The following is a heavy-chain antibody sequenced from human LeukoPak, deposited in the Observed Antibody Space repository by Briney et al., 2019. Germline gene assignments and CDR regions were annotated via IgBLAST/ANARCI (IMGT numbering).Heavy chain of an antibody. CDR2: ISSSSSHI. V-gene: IGHV3-21*01. CDR1: GFTFSSYS. Sequence: GGSLRLSCAASGFTFSSYSMNWVRQAPGKGLEWVSSISSSSSHIYYADSVKGRFTISRDNAKNSLYLQMNSLRAEDTAVYYCAGVEDSSSWVNYYYYYYMDVWGKGTTVTVSS. CDR3: AGVEDSSSWVNYYYYYYMDV. D-gene: IGHD6-13*01. J-gene: IGHJ6*03.